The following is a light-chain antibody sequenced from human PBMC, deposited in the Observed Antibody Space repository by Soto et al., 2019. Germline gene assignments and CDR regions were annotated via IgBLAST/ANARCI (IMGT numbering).Light chain of an antibody. J-gene: IGKJ2*01. Sequence: DIQMTQSPSSLSASVGDRVTITCRASQSISTYLNWYQQKPGKAPNVLIFAASSLQSGVPSRFSGSGSGTDFTLTISSLQPEDFATYYCQQSYNTPYTFGQRTKMEIK. CDR2: AAS. CDR1: QSISTY. V-gene: IGKV1-39*01. CDR3: QQSYNTPYT.